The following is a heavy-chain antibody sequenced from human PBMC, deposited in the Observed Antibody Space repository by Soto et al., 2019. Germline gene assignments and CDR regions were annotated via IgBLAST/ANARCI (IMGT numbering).Heavy chain of an antibody. CDR3: ARVSNLGSCTRSSCLYYFDYWGQGTRVTVSSGKKSLKASDTAMYYCARQTPTVAYYYYYMDV. D-gene: IGHD2-2*03. CDR1: GFTFNNYA. V-gene: IGHV3-23*01. J-gene: IGHJ6*03. CDR2: ISDSGST. Sequence: GGSLRLSCAASGFTFNNYALSWVRQAPGKGLEWISTISDSGSTYYADSVKGRFTISRDNSRSTVYLQVYSLRAEDTALYFCARVSNLGSCTRSSCLYYFDYWGQGTRVTVSSGKKSLKASDTAMYYCARQTPTVAYYYYYMDVWGKGTTVTVSS.